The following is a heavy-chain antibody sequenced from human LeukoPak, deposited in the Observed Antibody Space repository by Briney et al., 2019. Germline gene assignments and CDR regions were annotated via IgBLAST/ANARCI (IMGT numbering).Heavy chain of an antibody. J-gene: IGHJ3*02. V-gene: IGHV3-7*05. CDR1: GFTFSSYS. CDR2: IKQDGSEK. D-gene: IGHD2-8*01. Sequence: GGSLRLSCAASGFTFSSYSMSWVRQAPGKGLEWVANIKQDGSEKHSVDSVKGRFTISRDNAKNSLYLQMTSLRAEDSAVYYCARDCTNGVCSTYHAIDIWGQGTMVTVSS. CDR3: ARDCTNGVCSTYHAIDI.